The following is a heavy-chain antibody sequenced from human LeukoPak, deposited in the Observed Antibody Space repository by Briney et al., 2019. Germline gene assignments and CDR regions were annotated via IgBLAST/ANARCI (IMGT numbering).Heavy chain of an antibody. CDR3: AKDTDYDTSGSGYFHYYYGMDV. CDR1: GFTFSSFA. D-gene: IGHD3-22*01. Sequence: GGSLRLSCAASGFTFSSFAMSWVRQAPGKGLEWVSGISGSGASTYYADSVKGRFTISRDNSQNTLYLQMNSLRAEDTAVYYCAKDTDYDTSGSGYFHYYYGMDVWGQGTTVTVSS. V-gene: IGHV3-23*01. CDR2: ISGSGAST. J-gene: IGHJ6*02.